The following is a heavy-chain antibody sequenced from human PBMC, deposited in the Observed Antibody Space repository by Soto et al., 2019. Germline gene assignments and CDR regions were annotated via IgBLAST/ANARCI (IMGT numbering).Heavy chain of an antibody. CDR2: ISAHNGNT. CDR3: ARGRYGDY. CDR1: GYAFTTYG. D-gene: IGHD1-1*01. Sequence: QVHLVQSGAEVKKPGASVKVSCKGSGYAFTTYGITWVRQAPGQGLEWMGWISAHNGNTIYAQTLQGRVTVTRDTSTSTAYLELRGLRSDDTAVYYCARGRYGDYWGQGALVTVSS. J-gene: IGHJ4*02. V-gene: IGHV1-18*01.